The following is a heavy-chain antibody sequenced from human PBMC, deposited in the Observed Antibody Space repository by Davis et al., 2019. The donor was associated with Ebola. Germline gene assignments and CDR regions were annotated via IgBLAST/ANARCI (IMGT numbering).Heavy chain of an antibody. D-gene: IGHD3-16*02. V-gene: IGHV5-51*01. J-gene: IGHJ4*02. CDR3: ARRSHDYVWGSYRPYYFDY. CDR1: GYSFTSYW. CDR2: IYPGDSDT. Sequence: GESLKISCKGSGYSFTSYWIGWVRQMPGKGLEWMGIIYPGDSDTRYSPSFQGQVTISADKSISTAYLQWSSLKASDTAMYYCARRSHDYVWGSYRPYYFDYWGQGTLVTVSS.